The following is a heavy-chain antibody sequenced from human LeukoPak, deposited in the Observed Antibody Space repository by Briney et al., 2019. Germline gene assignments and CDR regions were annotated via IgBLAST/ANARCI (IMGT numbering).Heavy chain of an antibody. D-gene: IGHD3-9*01. CDR1: GFTFSSYG. Sequence: PGGSLRLSCAASGFTFSSYGMHWVRQAPGKGLEWVAFIRYGSNKYYADSVKGRFTISRDNSKNTLYLQMNSLRAEDTAVYYCAKDKELRYFDWLFDLDYWGQGTLVTVSS. CDR3: AKDKELRYFDWLFDLDY. V-gene: IGHV3-30*02. CDR2: IRYGSNK. J-gene: IGHJ4*02.